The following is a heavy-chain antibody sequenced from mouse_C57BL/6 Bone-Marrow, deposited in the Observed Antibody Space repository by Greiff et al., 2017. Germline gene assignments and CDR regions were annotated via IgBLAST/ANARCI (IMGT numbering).Heavy chain of an antibody. Sequence: EVKLVESGGGLVQPGGSLKLSCAASGFTFSDYGMAWVRQAPRKGPEWVAFISNLAYSIYYADTVTGRFTISRENAKNTLYLEMSSLRSEDTAMYYCARSCYGYFYFDYWGQGTTLTVSS. CDR1: GFTFSDYG. J-gene: IGHJ2*01. CDR3: ARSCYGYFYFDY. V-gene: IGHV5-15*01. D-gene: IGHD2-2*01. CDR2: ISNLAYSI.